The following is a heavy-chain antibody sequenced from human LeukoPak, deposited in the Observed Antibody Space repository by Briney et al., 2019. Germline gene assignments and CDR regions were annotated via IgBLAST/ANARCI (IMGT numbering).Heavy chain of an antibody. D-gene: IGHD3-22*01. Sequence: SEALSLTCTVSGGSISSSSYYWGWIRQPPGKGLEWIGSIYHSGSTYYNPSLKSRVTISVDTSKNQFSLKLSSVTAADTAVYYCARDLWESYYDSSGYYDYWGQGTLVTVSS. CDR1: GGSISSSSYY. CDR2: IYHSGST. J-gene: IGHJ4*02. V-gene: IGHV4-39*07. CDR3: ARDLWESYYDSSGYYDY.